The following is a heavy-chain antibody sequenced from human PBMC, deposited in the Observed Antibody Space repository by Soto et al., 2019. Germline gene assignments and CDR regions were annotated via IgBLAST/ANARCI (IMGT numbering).Heavy chain of an antibody. D-gene: IGHD2-2*01. CDR1: GYTFTSYA. V-gene: IGHV1-3*01. Sequence: RASVKVSCKASGYTFTSYAMHWVLQAPGQRLEWMGWINADNGNTKYSQKFQGRVTITRDTSASTAYMELRSLRSEDTAVYYCARVVPGGDIVVVPAASYYFDYWGQGTLVTVSS. CDR3: ARVVPGGDIVVVPAASYYFDY. J-gene: IGHJ4*02. CDR2: INADNGNT.